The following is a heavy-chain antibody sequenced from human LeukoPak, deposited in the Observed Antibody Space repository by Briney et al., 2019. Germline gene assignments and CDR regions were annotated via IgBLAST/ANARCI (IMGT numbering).Heavy chain of an antibody. Sequence: SVKVSCKASGGTFSSYAISWVRQAPGQGLEWMGGIIPVFGTANYAQKFQGRVTITADKSTSTAYMELSSLRSEDTAVYYCASQVRGVLYYYYYYGMDVWGKGTTVTVSS. V-gene: IGHV1-69*06. J-gene: IGHJ6*04. CDR2: IIPVFGTA. D-gene: IGHD3-10*01. CDR3: ASQVRGVLYYYYYYGMDV. CDR1: GGTFSSYA.